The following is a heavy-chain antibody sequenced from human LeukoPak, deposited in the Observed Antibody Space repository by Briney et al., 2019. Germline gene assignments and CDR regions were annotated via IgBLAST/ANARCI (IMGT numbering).Heavy chain of an antibody. Sequence: SETLSLTCTVSGGSISSYYWSWIRQPAGKGLEWIGRIYTSGNTNYNPSLKSRVTMSVDTSKNQFSLKLSSVTAADTAVYYCARDFCSGGSCYRKYSYYYYMDVWGKGTTVTISS. J-gene: IGHJ6*03. CDR2: IYTSGNT. CDR1: GGSISSYY. D-gene: IGHD2-15*01. V-gene: IGHV4-4*07. CDR3: ARDFCSGGSCYRKYSYYYYMDV.